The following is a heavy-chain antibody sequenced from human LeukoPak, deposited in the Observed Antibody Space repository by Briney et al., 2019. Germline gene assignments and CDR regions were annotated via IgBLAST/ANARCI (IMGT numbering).Heavy chain of an antibody. D-gene: IGHD4-17*01. V-gene: IGHV4-4*07. CDR2: VHTTGST. CDR3: ARDSYGDYYFDY. Sequence: SEALSLTCTVSGVSISSYYWSWIRRPAGKGLEWIGRVHTTGSTNYNPSLKSRVTMSVDTSKNRFSLKLSSVTAADTAVYYCARDSYGDYYFDYWGQGTLVTVSS. J-gene: IGHJ4*02. CDR1: GVSISSYY.